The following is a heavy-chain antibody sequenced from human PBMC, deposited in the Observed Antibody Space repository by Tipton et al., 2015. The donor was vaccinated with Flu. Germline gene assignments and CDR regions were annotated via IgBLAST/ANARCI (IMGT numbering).Heavy chain of an antibody. CDR1: GASISAGDYY. CDR3: VRRGYGSGDIWGP. V-gene: IGHV4-31*03. D-gene: IGHD3-10*01. Sequence: TLSLTCSVSGASISAGDYYWSWIRRHPGGGLEWIGYIYYSGRAGYNPSLKSRTTMSVDSSENHLSLKLSSVTAADTAVYYCVRRGYGSGDIWGPWGQGILVTVSS. J-gene: IGHJ5*02. CDR2: IYYSGRA.